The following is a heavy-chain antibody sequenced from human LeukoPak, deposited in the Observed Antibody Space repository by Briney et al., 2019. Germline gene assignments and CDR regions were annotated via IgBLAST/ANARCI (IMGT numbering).Heavy chain of an antibody. J-gene: IGHJ4*02. V-gene: IGHV1-18*01. Sequence: VASVKVSCKASGYTFTSYGISWVRQAPGQGLEWMGWISAYNGNTNYAQKLQGRVTMTTDTSTSTAYMELRSLRSDDTAVYYCARTSRKIYTYSSSSSGYWGQGTLVTVSS. D-gene: IGHD6-6*01. CDR1: GYTFTSYG. CDR2: ISAYNGNT. CDR3: ARTSRKIYTYSSSSSGY.